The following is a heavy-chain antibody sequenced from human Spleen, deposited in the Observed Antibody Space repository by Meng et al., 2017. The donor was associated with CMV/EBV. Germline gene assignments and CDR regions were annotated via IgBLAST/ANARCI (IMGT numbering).Heavy chain of an antibody. V-gene: IGHV3-23*01. D-gene: IGHD4/OR15-4a*01. CDR1: GFTFSNYA. J-gene: IGHJ4*02. CDR2: ITSSGAFT. CDR3: ARSGAHFGPGNYDF. Sequence: SCAASGFTFSNYAMSWFRHSPGKGLDWVSSITSSGAFTYYPDSVKGRFTISRDNSNSTLFLQMNSLRGEDTAVYFGARSGAHFGPGNYDFWGPGNLVTVSS.